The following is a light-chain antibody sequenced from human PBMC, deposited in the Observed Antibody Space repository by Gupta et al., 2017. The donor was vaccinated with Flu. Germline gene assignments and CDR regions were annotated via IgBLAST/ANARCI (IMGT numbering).Light chain of an antibody. V-gene: IGKV1-5*03. CDR3: RQYYARPWT. Sequence: PSTLSASVGDRVTITCRARQTITRWLAWYQQKPGKAPILLIYMASTLDTGVPSRFSGSGSGTEFTLTISSLQPDDFATYYCRQYYARPWTFGQGTMVEI. J-gene: IGKJ1*01. CDR1: QTITRW. CDR2: MAS.